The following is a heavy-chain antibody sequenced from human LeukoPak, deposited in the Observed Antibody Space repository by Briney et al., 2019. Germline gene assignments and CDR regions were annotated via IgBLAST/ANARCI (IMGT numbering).Heavy chain of an antibody. V-gene: IGHV3-23*01. CDR1: GVTLGTYA. Sequence: PGGSLRLSCAASGVTLGTYAMSWARQAPGKGLEWVSGISSSGSGGNTYYADSVKGRFTISRDNAKNSLYLQMNSLRAEDTAVYYCARDRRDSYGHPEHYFDYWGQGTLVTVSS. D-gene: IGHD5-18*01. CDR2: ISSSGSGGNT. J-gene: IGHJ4*02. CDR3: ARDRRDSYGHPEHYFDY.